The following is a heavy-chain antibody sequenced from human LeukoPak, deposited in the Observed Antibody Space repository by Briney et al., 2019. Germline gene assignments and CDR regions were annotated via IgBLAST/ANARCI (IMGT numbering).Heavy chain of an antibody. D-gene: IGHD1-14*01. CDR3: AREVWGPEY. Sequence: PGGSLRLSCAASGSTFTKYWMTWVRQAPGKGLEWVGNIKQDGSDKSYMDSVKGRFTISRDNTKNSVYLQMSSLRAEDTAVYYCAREVWGPEYWGQGTLVTVSS. CDR2: IKQDGSDK. J-gene: IGHJ4*02. CDR1: GSTFTKYW. V-gene: IGHV3-7*01.